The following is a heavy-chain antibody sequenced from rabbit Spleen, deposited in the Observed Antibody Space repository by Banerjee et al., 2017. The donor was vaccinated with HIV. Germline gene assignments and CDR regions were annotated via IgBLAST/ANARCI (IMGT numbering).Heavy chain of an antibody. CDR1: GFSFNSGYD. V-gene: IGHV1S40*01. D-gene: IGHD7-1*01. CDR3: ARDTGTSFSPYGMDL. Sequence: QSLEESGGGLVKPGASLTLTCKASGFSFNSGYDMCWVRQAPGKGLEWIACSYAGSSGSTYSAIWAKGRFTISKTSSTTVTLQMTSLTAADTATYFCARDTGTSFSPYGMDLWGPGTLVTVS. CDR2: SYAGSSGST. J-gene: IGHJ6*01.